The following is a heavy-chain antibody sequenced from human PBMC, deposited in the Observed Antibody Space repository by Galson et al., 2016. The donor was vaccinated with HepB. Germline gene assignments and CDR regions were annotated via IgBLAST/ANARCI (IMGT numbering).Heavy chain of an antibody. V-gene: IGHV4-61*02. CDR1: GGSIGSGSHF. J-gene: IGHJ5*02. D-gene: IGHD3-9*01. CDR3: AREIFSFNWFDL. CDR2: VYSNGAT. Sequence: TLSLTCSVSGGSIGSGSHFWSWVRQRAGKGLEWIGRVYSNGATNYNPSLESRVTISVDVSKKQVYLNLTSVTAADTALYFCAREIFSFNWFDLWGQGTLATVSS.